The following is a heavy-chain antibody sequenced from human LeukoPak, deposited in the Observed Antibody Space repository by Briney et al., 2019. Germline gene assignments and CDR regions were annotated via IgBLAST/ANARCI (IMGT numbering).Heavy chain of an antibody. CDR1: GDSISSSSYC. J-gene: IGHJ3*02. D-gene: IGHD5-12*01. V-gene: IGHV4-39*01. Sequence: NPSETLSLTCTVSGDSISSSSYCWDWIRQPPGKGLEWIGNICNSANTHYNPSLKTRITMYVDTSKNQFSLKLNSVTAADTGIYYCARHSRSAYTGYENAFDIWGQGTMVTVSS. CDR3: ARHSRSAYTGYENAFDI. CDR2: ICNSANT.